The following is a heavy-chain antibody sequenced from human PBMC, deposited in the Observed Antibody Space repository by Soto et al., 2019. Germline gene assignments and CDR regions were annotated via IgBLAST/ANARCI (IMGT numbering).Heavy chain of an antibody. J-gene: IGHJ4*02. V-gene: IGHV4-34*01. CDR2: INHSGST. D-gene: IGHD6-13*01. Sequence: SETLSLTCAVYGGSFSGYYWSWIRQPPEKGLEWIGEINHSGSTNYNPSLKSRVTISVDTSKSQFSLKLSSVTAADTAVYYCARSQAAAGTPHYWGQGTLVTVSS. CDR3: ARSQAAAGTPHY. CDR1: GGSFSGYY.